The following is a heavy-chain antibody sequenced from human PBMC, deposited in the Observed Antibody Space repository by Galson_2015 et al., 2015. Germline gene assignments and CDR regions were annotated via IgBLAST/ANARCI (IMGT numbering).Heavy chain of an antibody. Sequence: SLRLSCAASGFTFSLSAMSWVRQAPGKGLEWVAVIWYDGSNKYYADSVKGRFTISRDNSKNTLYLQMNSLRAEDTAVYYCARVATYDILTGYYLPDYWGQGTLVTVSS. V-gene: IGHV3-33*08. D-gene: IGHD3-9*01. CDR3: ARVATYDILTGYYLPDY. CDR1: GFTFSLSA. CDR2: IWYDGSNK. J-gene: IGHJ4*02.